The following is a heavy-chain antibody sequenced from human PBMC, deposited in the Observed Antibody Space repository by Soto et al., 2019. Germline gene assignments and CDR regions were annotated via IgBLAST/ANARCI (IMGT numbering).Heavy chain of an antibody. CDR2: INHSGST. D-gene: IGHD6-6*01. CDR1: GGSFSGYY. J-gene: IGHJ4*02. V-gene: IGHV4-34*01. Sequence: PSETLSLTCAVYGGSFSGYYWSSIRQPPGKGLEWIGEINHSGSTNYNPSLKSRATISVDTSKNQFSLKLSSVTAADTAVYYCARESSSSPPRDYWGQGTLVTVSS. CDR3: ARESSSSPPRDY.